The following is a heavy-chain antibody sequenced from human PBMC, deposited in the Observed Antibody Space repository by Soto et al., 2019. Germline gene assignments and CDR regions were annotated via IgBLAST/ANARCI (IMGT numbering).Heavy chain of an antibody. Sequence: VQLVESGGGVVQPGRSLRLSCAASGFTFSSYAMHWVRQAPGKGLEWVGQIRSKTDGGTIFYPAPVKDRFIISRDDSRNTLYLQMNSLKTEDTAVYYCTTAHPRGPDYWGQGTLVTVST. CDR3: TTAHPRGPDY. D-gene: IGHD5-12*01. J-gene: IGHJ4*02. CDR2: IRSKTDGGTI. CDR1: GFTFSSYA. V-gene: IGHV3-15*01.